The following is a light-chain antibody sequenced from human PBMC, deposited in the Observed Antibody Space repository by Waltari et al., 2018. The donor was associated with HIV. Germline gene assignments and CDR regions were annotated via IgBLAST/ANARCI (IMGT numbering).Light chain of an antibody. V-gene: IGKV1-27*01. CDR3: QNYDTAPRT. Sequence: DIQMTQSPSSLSASVGDRVTITCRASQGIRNGLAWYQQKPGKVPKLLIYAASTFQSGVPSRFSVSGPGTDFTLTISSLQPEDVASYYCQNYDTAPRTFGQGTKVEIK. CDR1: QGIRNG. J-gene: IGKJ1*01. CDR2: AAS.